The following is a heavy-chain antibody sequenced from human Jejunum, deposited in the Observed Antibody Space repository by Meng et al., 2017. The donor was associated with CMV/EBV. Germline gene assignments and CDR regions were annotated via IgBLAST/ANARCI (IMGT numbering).Heavy chain of an antibody. CDR2: IIPMFATA. CDR1: SFV. D-gene: IGHD3-3*01. V-gene: IGHV1-69*01. J-gene: IGHJ6*02. CDR3: AKDIRGSGLFDHYYGLDV. Sequence: SFVMSWVRQAPGQGPEWMGGIIPMFATAKYSQKFQSRVTITADESTSTAYMEVSSLRPEDTAVYYCAKDIRGSGLFDHYYGLDVWGQGTTVTVSS.